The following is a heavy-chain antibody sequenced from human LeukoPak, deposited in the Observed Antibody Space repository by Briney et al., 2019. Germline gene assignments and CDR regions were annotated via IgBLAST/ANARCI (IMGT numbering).Heavy chain of an antibody. CDR1: GDTFTSYY. J-gene: IGHJ4*02. CDR2: INPSGGST. V-gene: IGHV1-46*01. CDR3: ARDLGDSGSLEY. Sequence: ASVKVSCKASGDTFTSYYMHWVRQAPRQGLEWMGIINPSGGSTSYAQKFQGRVTMTRDTSTSTVYMELSSLRSEDTAVYYCARDLGDSGSLEYWGQGTLVTVSS. D-gene: IGHD1-26*01.